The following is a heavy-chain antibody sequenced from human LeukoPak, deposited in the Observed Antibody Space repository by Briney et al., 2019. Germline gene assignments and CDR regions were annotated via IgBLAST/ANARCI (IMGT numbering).Heavy chain of an antibody. D-gene: IGHD1-26*01. CDR1: GFTFSSYG. J-gene: IGHJ6*03. CDR3: ARDRIDYYYYYYMDV. V-gene: IGHV3-66*01. CDR2: IYSGGST. Sequence: GGSLRLPCAASGFTFSSYGMHWVRQAPGKGLEWVSVIYSGGSTYYADSVKGRFTISRDNSKNTLYLQMNSLRAEDTAVYYCARDRIDYYYYYYMDVWGKGTTVTISS.